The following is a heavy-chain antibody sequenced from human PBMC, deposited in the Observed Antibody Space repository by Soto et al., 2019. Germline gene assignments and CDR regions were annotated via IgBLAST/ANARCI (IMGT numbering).Heavy chain of an antibody. CDR2: ISGSGGST. CDR3: AKGYDILTGYPYYFDY. CDR1: GFTCSSYA. Sequence: AGGSLRLSCAASGFTCSSYAMRWVRQAPGKGLEWVSAISGSGGSTYYADSVKGRFTISRDNSKNTLYLQMNSLRAEDTAVYYCAKGYDILTGYPYYFDYWGQGTLVTVSS. V-gene: IGHV3-23*01. D-gene: IGHD3-9*01. J-gene: IGHJ4*02.